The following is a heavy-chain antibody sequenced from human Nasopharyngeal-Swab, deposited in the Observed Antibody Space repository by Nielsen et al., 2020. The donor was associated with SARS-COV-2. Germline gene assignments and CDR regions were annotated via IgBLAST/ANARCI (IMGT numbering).Heavy chain of an antibody. CDR1: GFTFDNYA. CDR2: ISGSGSNT. CDR3: AKDINYGDYVPPTRQKRNDAFDI. Sequence: GESLKISCAASGFTFDNYAMSWVRQPPGRGLEWVSSISGSGSNTYYRDSVKGRFTISRDNSKNTLYLQMNSLRAEDTAVYYCAKDINYGDYVPPTRQKRNDAFDIWGQGTMVTVSS. J-gene: IGHJ3*02. D-gene: IGHD4-17*01. V-gene: IGHV3-23*01.